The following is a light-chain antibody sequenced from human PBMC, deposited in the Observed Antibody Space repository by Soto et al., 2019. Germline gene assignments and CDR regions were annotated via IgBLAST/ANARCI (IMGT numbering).Light chain of an antibody. V-gene: IGKV3-20*01. J-gene: IGKJ1*01. CDR1: QSVSSSY. CDR2: GAS. CDR3: QQSGTSPWT. Sequence: EIVLTQSPGTLSLSPGEIATLSCRASQSVSSSYLAWYQQKPGQAPRLLMYGASSRATGIPDRFSGSGSGTDVTLTISRLEPEDFAVYYCQQSGTSPWTFGQGTKVEIK.